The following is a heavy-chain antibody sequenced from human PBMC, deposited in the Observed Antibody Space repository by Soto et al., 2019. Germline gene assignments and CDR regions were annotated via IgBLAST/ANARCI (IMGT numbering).Heavy chain of an antibody. V-gene: IGHV3-21*01. CDR1: GFTYRSFT. Sequence: GVLRLSCAASGFTYRSFTMNWVGQAPGKGLEGVPTISSNSAYIYYTDALRGRFTISRDNAKNSLPLQMNSLIAEDTAVYYCTTEPARDSSAQGWFDPWGLGTLVTVSS. J-gene: IGHJ5*02. CDR3: TTEPARDSSAQGWFDP. CDR2: ISSNSAYI. D-gene: IGHD6-13*01.